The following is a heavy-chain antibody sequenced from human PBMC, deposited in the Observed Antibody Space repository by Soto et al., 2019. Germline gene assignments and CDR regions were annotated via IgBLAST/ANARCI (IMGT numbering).Heavy chain of an antibody. CDR2: IYYSGST. CDR1: GGSISSGGYY. CDR3: ARDRMGPSIYGSSSSCYLGAGMDV. Sequence: SETLSLTCTVSGGSISSGGYYWGWIRQHPGKGLEWIGYIYYSGSTYYNPSLKSRVTISVDTSKNQFSLKLSSVTAADTAVYYCARDRMGPSIYGSSSSCYLGAGMDVWGQGTTVTVSS. D-gene: IGHD2-2*01. J-gene: IGHJ6*01. V-gene: IGHV4-31*03.